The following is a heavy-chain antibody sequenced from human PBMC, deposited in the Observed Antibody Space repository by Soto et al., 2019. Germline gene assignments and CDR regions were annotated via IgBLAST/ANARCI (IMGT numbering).Heavy chain of an antibody. CDR1: GGSISSYY. V-gene: IGHV4-59*01. CDR2: IYYSGST. Sequence: SETLSLTCTVSGGSISSYYWSWIRQPPGKGLEWIGYIYYSGSTNYNPSLKSRVTISVDTSKNQFSLKLSSVTAADTDVYYCARTLSIAEAGGYGMDVCGQRTTVTVSS. J-gene: IGHJ6*02. D-gene: IGHD6-13*01. CDR3: ARTLSIAEAGGYGMDV.